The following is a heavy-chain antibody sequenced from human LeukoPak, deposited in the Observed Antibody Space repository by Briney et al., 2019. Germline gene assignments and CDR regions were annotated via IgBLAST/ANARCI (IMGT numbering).Heavy chain of an antibody. V-gene: IGHV1-8*01. D-gene: IGHD6-19*01. Sequence: ASVKVSCKASGYTFTSYDINWVRQATGQGLEWMGWMNPNSGNTGYAQKFQGRVTMARNTSISTAYTELSSLRSEDTAVYYCARELAVAGYDYWGQGTLVTVSS. CDR2: MNPNSGNT. J-gene: IGHJ4*02. CDR3: ARELAVAGYDY. CDR1: GYTFTSYD.